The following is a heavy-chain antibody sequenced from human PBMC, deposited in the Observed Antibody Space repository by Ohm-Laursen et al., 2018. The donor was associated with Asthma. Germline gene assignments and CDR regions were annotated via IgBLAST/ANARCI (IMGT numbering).Heavy chain of an antibody. V-gene: IGHV1-3*01. CDR3: ARQDGYSSSWTPFDY. CDR2: INAGNGNT. J-gene: IGHJ4*02. CDR1: GFTFTAYT. D-gene: IGHD6-13*01. Sequence: SVKVSCKASGFTFTAYTIYWVRQAPGQRLEWMGWINAGNGNTKYSQKFQGRVTITRDTSASTAYMELSSLRSEDTAVYYCARQDGYSSSWTPFDYWGQGTLVTVSS.